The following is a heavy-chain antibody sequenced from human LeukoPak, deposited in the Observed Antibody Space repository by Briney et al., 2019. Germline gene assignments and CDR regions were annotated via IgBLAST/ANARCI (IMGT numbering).Heavy chain of an antibody. V-gene: IGHV3-74*01. J-gene: IGHJ3*02. Sequence: GGSLRLSCVASGSTFTSYWMHWVRQAPGKGLVWVSRINSDGSSTNYADSVKGRFTISRDNAKNTLYLQMNSLRAEDTAVYYCARDLAWDAFDIWGQGTMVTVSS. CDR1: GSTFTSYW. CDR2: INSDGSST. CDR3: ARDLAWDAFDI.